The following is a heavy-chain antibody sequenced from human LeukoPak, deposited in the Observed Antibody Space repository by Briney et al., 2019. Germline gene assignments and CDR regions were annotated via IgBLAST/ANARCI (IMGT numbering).Heavy chain of an antibody. Sequence: GGSLRLSCAASGFTFSNAWMSWVRQAPGKGLEWVGRIKSKTDGGTTDYAAPVKGRFTISRDDSKNTLYLQMYSLKTEDTAVYYCTTASIVGATQHWGQGTLVTVSS. D-gene: IGHD1-26*01. J-gene: IGHJ1*01. CDR2: IKSKTDGGTT. V-gene: IGHV3-15*01. CDR1: GFTFSNAW. CDR3: TTASIVGATQH.